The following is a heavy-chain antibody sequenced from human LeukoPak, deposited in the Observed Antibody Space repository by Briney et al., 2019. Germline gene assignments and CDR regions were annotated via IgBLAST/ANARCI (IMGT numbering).Heavy chain of an antibody. CDR3: ARGHGYSGYDWDY. CDR1: GGTFSSYA. Sequence: SVKVSCKASGGTFSSYAISWVRQAPGQGLEWMGGIIPIFGTADYAQKFQGRVTITADKSTSTAYMELSSLRSEDTAVYYCARGHGYSGYDWDYWGQGTLVTVSS. CDR2: IIPIFGTA. V-gene: IGHV1-69*06. D-gene: IGHD5-12*01. J-gene: IGHJ4*02.